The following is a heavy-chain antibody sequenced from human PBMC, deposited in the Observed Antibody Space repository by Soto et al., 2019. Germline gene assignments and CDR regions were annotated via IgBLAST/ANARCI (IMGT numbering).Heavy chain of an antibody. CDR1: GFSLITSGAA. Sequence: QITLKESGPTLVNPTQTLTLTCTFSGFSLITSGAAVCWIRQPPGKPLEWLALASWDDDKRYSPSIKSRATITKDPATNQVVLRPTSTAPVDTDTYYGAHWQLVTFFGMGTQNAVWFDSCGPETLITVPS. D-gene: IGHD3-3*01. CDR3: AHWQLVTFFGMGTQNAVWFDS. J-gene: IGHJ5*01. V-gene: IGHV2-5*02. CDR2: ASWDDDK.